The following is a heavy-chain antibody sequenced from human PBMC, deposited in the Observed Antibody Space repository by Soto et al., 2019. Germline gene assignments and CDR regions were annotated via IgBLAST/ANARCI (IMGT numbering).Heavy chain of an antibody. CDR1: GLTFSSYA. Sequence: GGSLRLSCAASGLTFSSYAMSWVRQAPGKGLEWVSAISGSGGSTYYADSVKGRFTISRDNSKNTLYLQMNSLRAEDTAVYYCAKDREYYYDSSGYYYDPYFDYWGQGTLVTVSS. CDR2: ISGSGGST. V-gene: IGHV3-23*01. D-gene: IGHD3-22*01. CDR3: AKDREYYYDSSGYYYDPYFDY. J-gene: IGHJ4*02.